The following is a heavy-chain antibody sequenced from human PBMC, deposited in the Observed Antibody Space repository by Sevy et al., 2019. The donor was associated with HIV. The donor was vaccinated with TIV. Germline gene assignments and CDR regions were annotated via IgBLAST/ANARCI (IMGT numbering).Heavy chain of an antibody. D-gene: IGHD3-10*02. Sequence: GGSLRLSCAASGFTLSNYWMSWVRQAPGKGLEWVANINEDGSDKYYVDSVKGRFTISRDNAQNTLYLQMNSLRAEDTAVYYCARDLFRESYSENYWGQGTLVTVSS. V-gene: IGHV3-7*01. J-gene: IGHJ4*02. CDR2: INEDGSDK. CDR1: GFTLSNYW. CDR3: ARDLFRESYSENY.